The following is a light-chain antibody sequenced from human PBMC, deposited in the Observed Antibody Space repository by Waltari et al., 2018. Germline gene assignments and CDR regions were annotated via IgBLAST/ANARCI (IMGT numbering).Light chain of an antibody. Sequence: DIVMTQSPATLSVSPGETASLSCRASRAIANNLAWYQQKPGQSLRLLNYDASTRATGIPARFSGSWSGTEFTLTITGLQSEDSAVYFCQQFNTQYSFGQGTKLEIK. CDR2: DAS. CDR3: QQFNTQYS. CDR1: RAIANN. J-gene: IGKJ2*01. V-gene: IGKV3-15*01.